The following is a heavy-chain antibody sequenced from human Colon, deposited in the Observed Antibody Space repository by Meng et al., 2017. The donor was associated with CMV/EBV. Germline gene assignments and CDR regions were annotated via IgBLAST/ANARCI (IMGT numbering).Heavy chain of an antibody. V-gene: IGHV5-51*01. Sequence: KVSCKGSGYSFTSYWIGWVRQMPGKGLEWMGIIYPGDSDTRYSPSFQGQVTISADKSISTAYLQWSSLKASDTAMYYCARHQSIAAAGTGDWFDPWGQETLVTVSS. CDR1: GYSFTSYW. CDR3: ARHQSIAAAGTGDWFDP. D-gene: IGHD6-13*01. CDR2: IYPGDSDT. J-gene: IGHJ5*02.